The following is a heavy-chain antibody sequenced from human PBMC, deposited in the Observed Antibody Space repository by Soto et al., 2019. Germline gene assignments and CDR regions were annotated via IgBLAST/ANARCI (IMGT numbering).Heavy chain of an antibody. CDR2: IYWDDDE. J-gene: IGHJ6*01. CDR3: VRNWRYYGGDYYYGMDA. Sequence: ITLKESGPTLVKPTQTLTLTCTFSGFSLNTGGVGVGWVRQPRGKAMEWLALIYWDDDERYRPSLRSRLNITKDTIKNQVVLTMTNMDPEDTATYYCVRNWRYYGGDYYYGMDAW. D-gene: IGHD3-10*01. V-gene: IGHV2-5*02. CDR1: GFSLNTGGVG.